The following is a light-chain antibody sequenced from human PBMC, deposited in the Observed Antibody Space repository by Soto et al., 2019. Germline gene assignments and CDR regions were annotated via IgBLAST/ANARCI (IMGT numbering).Light chain of an antibody. J-gene: IGLJ1*01. Sequence: QSVLTQPPSVSGAPGQRVTISCTGSSSNIGAGFDVHWYQQLPGTAPKLLIFENTDRPSGVPDRFSGSKSGTSASLAITGLQAEDAADYYCQSYDSTLSARYVFGTGTQLTVL. CDR3: QSYDSTLSARYV. CDR1: SSNIGAGFD. CDR2: ENT. V-gene: IGLV1-40*01.